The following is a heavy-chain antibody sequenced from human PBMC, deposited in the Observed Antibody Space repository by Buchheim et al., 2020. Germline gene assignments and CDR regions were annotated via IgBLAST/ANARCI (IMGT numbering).Heavy chain of an antibody. J-gene: IGHJ4*02. CDR2: IYYSGST. V-gene: IGHV4-31*03. Sequence: QVQLQESGPGLVKPSQTLSLTCTVSGGSISSGGYYWRWIRQHPGKGLEWIGYIYYSGSTYYNPSLKSRVTISVDTSKNQFSLKLSYVTAADTAVYYCARSFPPEYSGSHQGRFDYWGQGTL. CDR1: GGSISSGGYY. CDR3: ARSFPPEYSGSHQGRFDY. D-gene: IGHD1-26*01.